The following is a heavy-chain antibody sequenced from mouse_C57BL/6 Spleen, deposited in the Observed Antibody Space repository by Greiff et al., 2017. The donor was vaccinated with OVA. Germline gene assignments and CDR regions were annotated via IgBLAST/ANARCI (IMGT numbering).Heavy chain of an antibody. CDR1: GYSITSGYY. V-gene: IGHV3-6*01. D-gene: IGHD2-10*02. Sequence: EVKLMESGPGLVKPSQSLSLTCSVTGYSITSGYYWNWIRQFPGNKLEWMGYISYDGSNNYNPSLKNRISITRDTSKNQLFLKLNSVTTEDTATYYCAREEYGNRYFDYWGQGTTLTVSS. CDR2: ISYDGSN. J-gene: IGHJ2*01. CDR3: AREEYGNRYFDY.